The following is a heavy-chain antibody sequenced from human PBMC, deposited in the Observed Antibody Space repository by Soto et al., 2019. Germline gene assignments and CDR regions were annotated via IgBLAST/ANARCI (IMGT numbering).Heavy chain of an antibody. D-gene: IGHD4-17*01. J-gene: IGHJ4*02. CDR1: GSTFSSYG. CDR2: IWYDGSNK. Sequence: QVQLVESGGGVVQPGRSLRLSCAASGSTFSSYGMHWVRQAPGKGLEWVAVIWYDGSNKYYADSVKGRFTISRDNSKNTLYLQMNSLRAEDTAVYYCARDYGGNSLDYWGQGTLVTVSS. CDR3: ARDYGGNSLDY. V-gene: IGHV3-33*01.